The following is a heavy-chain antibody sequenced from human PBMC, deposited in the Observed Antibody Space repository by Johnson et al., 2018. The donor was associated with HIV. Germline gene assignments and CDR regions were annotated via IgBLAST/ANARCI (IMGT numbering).Heavy chain of an antibody. Sequence: VQLVESGGGLVQPGGSLRLSCAASGFNFSSYWMSWVRQAPGKGLEWVANINQDGSEKYYVDAVKGRFSISRDNGKNSLYLQMNSLRAEDTAVYYCARSFRDYEEDTFDIWGQGTMVTVSS. CDR2: INQDGSEK. CDR3: ARSFRDYEEDTFDI. V-gene: IGHV3-7*02. J-gene: IGHJ3*02. D-gene: IGHD4-17*01. CDR1: GFNFSSYW.